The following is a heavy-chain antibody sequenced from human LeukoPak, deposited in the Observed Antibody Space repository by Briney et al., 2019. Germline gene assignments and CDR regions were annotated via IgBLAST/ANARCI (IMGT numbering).Heavy chain of an antibody. CDR2: INHSGST. D-gene: IGHD1-26*01. Sequence: SETLSLTCAVYGGSFSGYYWSWIRQPPGKGLEWIGEINHSGSTNYNPSLKSRVTISVDTSKNQFSLKLSSVTAADTAVYYCARRPYYCKIPTFDYWGQGTLVTVSS. CDR1: GGSFSGYY. CDR3: ARRPYYCKIPTFDY. J-gene: IGHJ4*02. V-gene: IGHV4-34*01.